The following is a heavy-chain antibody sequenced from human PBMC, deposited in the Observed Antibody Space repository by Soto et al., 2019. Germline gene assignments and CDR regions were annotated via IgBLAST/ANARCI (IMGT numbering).Heavy chain of an antibody. CDR3: AKVGQYDFWSGYYTNYYYYGMDV. CDR2: ISGSGGST. D-gene: IGHD3-3*01. CDR1: GFTFSSYA. Sequence: GGSLRLSCAASGFTFSSYAMSWVRQAPGKGLEWVSAISGSGGSTYYADSVKGRFTISRDNSKNTLYLQMNSLRAEDTAVYYCAKVGQYDFWSGYYTNYYYYGMDVWGQGTTVTVSS. V-gene: IGHV3-23*01. J-gene: IGHJ6*02.